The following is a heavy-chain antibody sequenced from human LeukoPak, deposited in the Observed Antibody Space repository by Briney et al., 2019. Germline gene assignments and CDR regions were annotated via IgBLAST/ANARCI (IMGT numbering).Heavy chain of an antibody. CDR2: ICSGGSYI. CDR1: GFTFSSYS. Sequence: PGGSLRLSCAASGFTFSSYSMSWVRQAPGKGLEWVSFICSGGSYIYYADSVKGRFTISRDNAKNSLYLQMNSLRAEDTAVYYCARTGYCSGATCFYYYSYYMDVWGKGTTVTVSS. CDR3: ARTGYCSGATCFYYYSYYMDV. J-gene: IGHJ6*03. V-gene: IGHV3-21*01. D-gene: IGHD2-15*01.